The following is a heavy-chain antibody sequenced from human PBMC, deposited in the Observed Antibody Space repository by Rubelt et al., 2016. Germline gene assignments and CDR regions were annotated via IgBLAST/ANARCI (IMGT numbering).Heavy chain of an antibody. V-gene: IGHV4-34*01. D-gene: IGHD3-22*01. CDR2: INHSGST. CDR3: ARGKEGLGVTMMDY. CDR1: GGSFSGYY. J-gene: IGHJ4*02. Sequence: QVQLQQWGAGLLKPSETLSLTCAVYGGSFSGYYWSWIRQPPGKGLERIGEINHSGSTNYNPSLKSRVTISGDTSKNQFSLKLSSVTAADTAVYYCARGKEGLGVTMMDYWGQGTLVTVSS.